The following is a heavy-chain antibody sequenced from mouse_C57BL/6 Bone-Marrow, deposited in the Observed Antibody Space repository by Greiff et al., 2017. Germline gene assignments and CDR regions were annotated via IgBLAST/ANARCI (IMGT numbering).Heavy chain of an antibody. CDR2: INPSSGYT. Sequence: QVQLKQSGAELAKPGASVKLSCRASGYTFTSYWMHWVKQRPGQGLEWIGYINPSSGYTKYNQKFEDKATLTADKSSSTAYMQLSSLTYEDSAVYYCATYYYGSSYAFDYWGQGTTLTVSS. D-gene: IGHD1-1*01. J-gene: IGHJ2*01. CDR3: ATYYYGSSYAFDY. V-gene: IGHV1-7*01. CDR1: GYTFTSYW.